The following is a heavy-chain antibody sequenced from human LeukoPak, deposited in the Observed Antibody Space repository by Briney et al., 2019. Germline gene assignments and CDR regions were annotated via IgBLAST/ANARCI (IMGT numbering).Heavy chain of an antibody. CDR1: GFTFTKAW. D-gene: IGHD2-2*01. CDR2: IKSKTDGGTA. Sequence: KSGGSLRLSCAASGFTFTKAWMSWVRQAPGKGLEWVGRIKSKTDGGTADFATPVKGRFTISRDDSQNTLYLQLNTLKAEDTAVYYCSTASESYFDYWGQGTLVTVSS. CDR3: STASESYFDY. V-gene: IGHV3-15*01. J-gene: IGHJ4*02.